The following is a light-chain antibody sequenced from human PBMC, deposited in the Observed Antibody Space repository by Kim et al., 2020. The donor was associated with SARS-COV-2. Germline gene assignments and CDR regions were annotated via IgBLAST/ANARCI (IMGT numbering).Light chain of an antibody. Sequence: PGERGTLSCRASQSVSRSYLAWYQQRPGQAPSLLIYDASNRATGVPDRFSCSGSGTDFTLTISRVEPEDVAVFYCQQYGSSPYTFGQGTKLEI. V-gene: IGKV3-20*01. CDR2: DAS. CDR3: QQYGSSPYT. J-gene: IGKJ2*01. CDR1: QSVSRSY.